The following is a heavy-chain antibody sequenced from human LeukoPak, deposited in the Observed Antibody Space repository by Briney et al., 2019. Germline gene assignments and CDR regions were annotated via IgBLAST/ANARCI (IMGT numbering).Heavy chain of an antibody. D-gene: IGHD3-22*01. V-gene: IGHV3-23*01. CDR3: AKAGLGYYSFDY. Sequence: GGSLRLSCAASGFTFSNYVMSWVRQAPGKGLEWVSAISGSGGSTYYADSVKGRFTISRDNSKNTLYLQMNSLRAEDTAVYYCAKAGLGYYSFDYWGQGTLVTVSS. J-gene: IGHJ4*02. CDR1: GFTFSNYV. CDR2: ISGSGGST.